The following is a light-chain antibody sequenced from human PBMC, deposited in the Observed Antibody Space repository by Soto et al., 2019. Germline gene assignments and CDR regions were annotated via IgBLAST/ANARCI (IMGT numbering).Light chain of an antibody. CDR2: DVT. V-gene: IGLV2-14*03. CDR1: SSDVGGYNY. CDR3: SSYTSSNTLV. Sequence: QSALTQPASVSGSPGQSITISCTGTSSDVGGYNYVSWYQHHPDRAPKLIIYDVTNRPSGVSYRFSGSKSGNTASLTISGLQAEDEADYYCSSYTSSNTLVFGGGTKLTVL. J-gene: IGLJ2*01.